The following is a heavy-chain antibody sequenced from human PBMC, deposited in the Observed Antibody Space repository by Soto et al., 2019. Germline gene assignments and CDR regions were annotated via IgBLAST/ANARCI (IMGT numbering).Heavy chain of an antibody. V-gene: IGHV4-31*03. D-gene: IGHD3-16*02. CDR2: IYYSGST. CDR3: ARGGYDYIWGSYRRPNFDY. CDR1: GGSISSGGYY. Sequence: QVQLQESGPGLVKPSQTLSLTCTVSGGSISSGGYYWSWIRQHPGKGLEWIGYIYYSGSTYYNPSLQSRVTISGDTSKNQFSLQLSSVTAADTAVDYCARGGYDYIWGSYRRPNFDYWGQGTLVTVSS. J-gene: IGHJ4*02.